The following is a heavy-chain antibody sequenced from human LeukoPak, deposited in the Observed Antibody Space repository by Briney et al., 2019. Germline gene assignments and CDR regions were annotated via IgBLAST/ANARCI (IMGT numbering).Heavy chain of an antibody. CDR3: ALVVMSVVQH. Sequence: ASVKVSCKASGYTFTGYYMHCVRQVPGQGLEWMGGFDPEDGETVSAQKFQGRVTMTEDTSTDTAYMELSRLRSDDTAVYYCALVVMSVVQHWGQGTLVTVSS. D-gene: IGHD3-22*01. V-gene: IGHV1-24*01. J-gene: IGHJ1*01. CDR2: FDPEDGET. CDR1: GYTFTGYY.